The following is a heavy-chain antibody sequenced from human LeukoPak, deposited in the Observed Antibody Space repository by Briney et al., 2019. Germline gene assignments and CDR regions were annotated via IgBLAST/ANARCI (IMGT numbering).Heavy chain of an antibody. J-gene: IGHJ4*02. V-gene: IGHV5-51*01. CDR1: GYSFTKYW. Sequence: GASLKIFCLAFGYSFTKYWIGWVRRMSRQGLEWMGSIYPGDSDTRYSPSSEGQVTISADTSISTAYLQWSSLQASDTAMYYCVRLFRNWSDGGVDQWGQGTLVTVSS. CDR2: IYPGDSDT. CDR3: VRLFRNWSDGGVDQ. D-gene: IGHD1-1*01.